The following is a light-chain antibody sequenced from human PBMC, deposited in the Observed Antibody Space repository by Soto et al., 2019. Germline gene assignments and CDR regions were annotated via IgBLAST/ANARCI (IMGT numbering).Light chain of an antibody. V-gene: IGKV4-1*01. Sequence: DIVMTQSPDSLAVSLGERATINCKSSQSVLYSSNHKNYLAWYQQKPGQPPKLLIYWASTRESGVPDRFSGSGSGTDFTITISSLQAEDVAFYYCQQYYTTPLTFGGGTKVEIK. CDR1: QSVLYSSNHKNY. J-gene: IGKJ4*01. CDR3: QQYYTTPLT. CDR2: WAS.